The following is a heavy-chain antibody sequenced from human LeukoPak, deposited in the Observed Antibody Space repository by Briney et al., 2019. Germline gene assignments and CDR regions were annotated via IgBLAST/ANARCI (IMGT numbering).Heavy chain of an antibody. CDR1: GFTFSSYA. CDR2: ISGSGDNT. J-gene: IGHJ5*02. Sequence: GGSLRLSCAASGFTFSSYAMSWVRQAPGKGLEWVSGISGSGDNTYYADSVKGRFTISRDNAKNSLYLQMNSLRAEDTAVYYCARAPLSSGRGSYLFDPWGQGTLVTVSS. CDR3: ARAPLSSGRGSYLFDP. V-gene: IGHV3-23*01. D-gene: IGHD6-19*01.